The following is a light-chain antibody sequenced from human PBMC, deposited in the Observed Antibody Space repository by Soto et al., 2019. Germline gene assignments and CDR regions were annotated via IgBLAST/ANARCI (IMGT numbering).Light chain of an antibody. CDR1: QSVNSNH. J-gene: IGKJ1*01. CDR3: HQFGSSPQT. Sequence: EIVLTQSPGTLSLSPGERATLSCRASQSVNSNHIAWYQQKPGQAPRLLIYGPSSRATGIPERFSGSGSGTDLTLSISRLEPEDFAVYFCHQFGSSPQTFGHGTKVDIK. CDR2: GPS. V-gene: IGKV3-20*01.